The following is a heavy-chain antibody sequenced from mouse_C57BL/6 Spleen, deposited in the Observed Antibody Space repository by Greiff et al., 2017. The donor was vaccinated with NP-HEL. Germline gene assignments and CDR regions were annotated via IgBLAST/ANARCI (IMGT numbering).Heavy chain of an antibody. CDR2: ILPGSGST. Sequence: VQLQQSGAELMKPGASVKLSCKATGYTFTGYWIEWVKQRPGHGLEWIGEILPGSGSTNYNEKFKGKATFTADTSSNTAYMQLSSLTTEDSAIYDGARGTECITTAEGGFDYWGQGTTLTVSS. V-gene: IGHV1-9*01. J-gene: IGHJ2*01. CDR1: GYTFTGYW. D-gene: IGHD1-1*01. CDR3: ARGTECITTAEGGFDY.